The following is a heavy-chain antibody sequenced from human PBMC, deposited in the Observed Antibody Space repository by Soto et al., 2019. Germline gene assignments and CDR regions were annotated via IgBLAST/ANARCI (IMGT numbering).Heavy chain of an antibody. CDR1: GGTLTTYA. V-gene: IGHV1-69*13. D-gene: IGHD6-13*01. CDR2: IIPIFGTP. J-gene: IGHJ6*03. CDR3: ARGEQMGYLKTLPYDEMEV. Sequence: SVKISCKASGGTLTTYAISWVRQAPGQGLAWMGGIIPIFGTPDYAESHQGRLTITADESTNTAYMELSSLRVEDTAVYYCARGEQMGYLKTLPYDEMEVWGKGTKVTVS.